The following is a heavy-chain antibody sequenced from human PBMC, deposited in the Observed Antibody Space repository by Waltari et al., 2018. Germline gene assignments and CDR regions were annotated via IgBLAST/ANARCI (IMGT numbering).Heavy chain of an antibody. D-gene: IGHD6-13*01. CDR3: ASEEGWAEYSSGWFPEYFQY. CDR1: GFTLSDYW. Sequence: EVQLVESGGGLVQPGGSLRLSCAASGFTLSDYWMSWVRQAPGKGLEWVANKKEGGREKSYVDSVKGRFTISRDDAKNSLYLQMDSLRAEDTAVYYCASEEGWAEYSSGWFPEYFQYWGQGTLVAVSS. V-gene: IGHV3-7*01. CDR2: KKEGGREK. J-gene: IGHJ1*01.